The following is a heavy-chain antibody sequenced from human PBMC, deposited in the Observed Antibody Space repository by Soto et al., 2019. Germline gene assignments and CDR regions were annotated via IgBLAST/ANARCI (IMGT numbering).Heavy chain of an antibody. CDR2: ISNGGTT. J-gene: IGHJ3*02. D-gene: IGHD3-16*01. V-gene: IGHV3-23*01. Sequence: PGGSLRLSCAASGFTFRNYAMNWVRQAPGKGLEWVSVISNGGTTYYVDSVKGRFTISRDNSKNTVYLRINSLRAEDTAVYYYAKVWRGDGALSAFDIWGQGTMVTVSS. CDR3: AKVWRGDGALSAFDI. CDR1: GFTFRNYA.